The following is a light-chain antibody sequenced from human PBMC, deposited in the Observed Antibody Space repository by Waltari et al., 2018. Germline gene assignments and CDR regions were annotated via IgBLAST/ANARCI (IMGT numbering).Light chain of an antibody. Sequence: QSALTQPASVSGSPGQSITISCTGTSSDVGVYNYVSWYYQHPGKASKLLIHQVTKRPAGVYNRFSGSKSGNTASLTISGLQAEDEADYYCSSYTSSSTSFGGGTKLTVL. V-gene: IGLV2-14*01. CDR2: QVT. CDR1: SSDVGVYNY. CDR3: SSYTSSSTS. J-gene: IGLJ2*01.